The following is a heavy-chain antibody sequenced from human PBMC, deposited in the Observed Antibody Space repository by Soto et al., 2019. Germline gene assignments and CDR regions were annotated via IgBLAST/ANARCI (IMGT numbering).Heavy chain of an antibody. CDR1: GFTFSSFA. V-gene: IGHV3-23*01. CDR2: ITASGDYR. CDR3: AKDYGDFRAPLGL. D-gene: IGHD4-17*01. J-gene: IGHJ4*02. Sequence: EVQLLESGGGLVQPGGSLRLSCAASGFTFSSFAMSWVRQAPGKGLEWVSGITASGDYRYYADSVKGRFTISRDNSKNPLYLQKNSLGVEDTAVFYCAKDYGDFRAPLGLWGQGTLVPV.